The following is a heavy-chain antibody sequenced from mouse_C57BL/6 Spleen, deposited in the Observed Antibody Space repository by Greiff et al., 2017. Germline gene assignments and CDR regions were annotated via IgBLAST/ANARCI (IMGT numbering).Heavy chain of an antibody. J-gene: IGHJ4*01. CDR3: AREGGKSGMDY. CDR2: ISDGGSYT. D-gene: IGHD2-1*01. Sequence: EVKVVESGGGLVKPGGSLKLSCAASGFTFSSYAMSWVRQTPEKRLEWVATISDGGSYTYYPDNVKGRFTISRDNAKNNLYLQMSHLKSEDTAMYYCAREGGKSGMDYWGQGTSVTVSS. CDR1: GFTFSSYA. V-gene: IGHV5-4*01.